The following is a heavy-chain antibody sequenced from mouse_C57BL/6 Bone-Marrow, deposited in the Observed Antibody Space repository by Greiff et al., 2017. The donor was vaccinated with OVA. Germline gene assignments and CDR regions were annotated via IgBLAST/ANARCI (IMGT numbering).Heavy chain of an antibody. Sequence: QVQLQQPGAELVRPGSSVKLSCKASGYTFTSYWMHWVKQRPIQGLEWIGNIDPSDSETHYNQQFKDKATLTVDKSSSTAYMQLSSRTSEDSAVYYCASTWFAYWGQGTLVTVSA. J-gene: IGHJ3*01. CDR2: IDPSDSET. CDR1: GYTFTSYW. V-gene: IGHV1-52*01. CDR3: ASTWFAY.